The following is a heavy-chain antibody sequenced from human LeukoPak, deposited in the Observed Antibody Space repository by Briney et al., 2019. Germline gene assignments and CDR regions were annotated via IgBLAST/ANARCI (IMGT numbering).Heavy chain of an antibody. CDR2: ISYDGSNK. CDR1: GFTFSSYA. CDR3: ARETTRISPRYYDFWSGYYPGDY. D-gene: IGHD3-3*01. J-gene: IGHJ4*02. V-gene: IGHV3-30-3*01. Sequence: GRSLRVSCAASGFTFSSYAMHWVRQAPGKGLEWVAVISYDGSNKYYADSVKGRFTISRDNSKNTLYLQMNSLRAEDTAVYYCARETTRISPRYYDFWSGYYPGDYWGQGTLVTVSS.